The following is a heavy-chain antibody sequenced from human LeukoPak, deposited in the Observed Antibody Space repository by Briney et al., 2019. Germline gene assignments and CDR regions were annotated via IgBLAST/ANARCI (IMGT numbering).Heavy chain of an antibody. CDR2: IIPILGIA. V-gene: IGHV1-69*02. J-gene: IGHJ5*02. D-gene: IGHD3/OR15-3a*01. CDR3: ARHYAEFGLAPQDWFDP. Sequence: SVKVSCKASGGTFSSYTISWVRQAPGQGLEWMGRIIPILGIANYAQKFQGRVTITADKSTSTAYMELSSLRSEDTAVYYCARHYAEFGLAPQDWFDPWGQGTLVTVSS. CDR1: GGTFSSYT.